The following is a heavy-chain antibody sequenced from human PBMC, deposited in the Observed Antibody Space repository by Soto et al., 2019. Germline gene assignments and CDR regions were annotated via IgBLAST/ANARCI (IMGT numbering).Heavy chain of an antibody. CDR2: ICNGGNT. CDR3: LELSLLVAPT. J-gene: IGHJ4*01. CDR1: GRTFSINADF. D-gene: IGHD1-7*01. Sequence: PSETLSVTGTVSGRTFSINADFWYLSWIRQPPGKGLEWIGIICNGGNTYYNPPLKSRVIISADTSKNQFSLSLNSVTAADTAGYYCLELSLLVAPTWGHGILVTVSS. V-gene: IGHV4-39*01.